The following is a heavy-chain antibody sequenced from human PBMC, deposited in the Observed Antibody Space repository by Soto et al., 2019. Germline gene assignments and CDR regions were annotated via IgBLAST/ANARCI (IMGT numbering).Heavy chain of an antibody. CDR1: GFTFSDHY. V-gene: IGHV3-11*03. CDR3: ARLQLTGYFDY. Sequence: PGGSLRLSCVASGFTFSDHYMTWIRQAPGKGLEWPSFVSTSSSYTNYADSVKGRFTISRDNAMNSLYLQMNSLRAEDTAVYYCARLQLTGYFDYWGQGNLVTVS. CDR2: VSTSSSYT. D-gene: IGHD1-1*01. J-gene: IGHJ4*01.